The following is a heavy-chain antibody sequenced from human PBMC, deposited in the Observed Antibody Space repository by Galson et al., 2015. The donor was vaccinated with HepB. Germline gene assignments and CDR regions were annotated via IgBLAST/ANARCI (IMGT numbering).Heavy chain of an antibody. V-gene: IGHV7-4-1*02. CDR3: ARNSYSGSLGR. D-gene: IGHD6-19*01. CDR1: GYTFTSYA. Sequence: SVKVSCKASGYTFTSYAVTWVRQAPGQGLERMGWINTNTGNPTYAQGFTGRFVFSLDTSVSTAYLQISSLKAEDTAVYYCARNSYSGSLGRWGQGTLVTVSS. J-gene: IGHJ4*02. CDR2: INTNTGNP.